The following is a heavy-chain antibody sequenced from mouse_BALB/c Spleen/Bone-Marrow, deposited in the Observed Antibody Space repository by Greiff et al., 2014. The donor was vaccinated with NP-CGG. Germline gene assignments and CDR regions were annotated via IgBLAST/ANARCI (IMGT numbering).Heavy chain of an antibody. J-gene: IGHJ2*01. V-gene: IGHV5-12-1*01. CDR3: ATHYYGRFDY. CDR1: GFGFSSSD. CDR2: ISSGGGST. Sequence: EVKLQESGGGLVKPGGSPKLSCAASGFGFSSSDMSWVRQTPEKRLEWVAYISSGGGSTYYPDTVKGRFTISRDNAKNTLYLQMSSLKSEDTAMYYCATHYYGRFDYWGQGTTLTVSS. D-gene: IGHD1-2*01.